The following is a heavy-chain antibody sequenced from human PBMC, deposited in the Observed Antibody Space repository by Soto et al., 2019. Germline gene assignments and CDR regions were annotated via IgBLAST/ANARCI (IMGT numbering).Heavy chain of an antibody. CDR2: IYYSGST. CDR1: GGSVSSGSYY. CDR3: ARDRGYDFWSGLGMDV. J-gene: IGHJ6*02. Sequence: SETLSLTCTVSGGSVSSGSYYWSWIRQPPGKGLEWIGYIYYSGSTNYNPSLKSRVTTSVDTSKNQFSLKLSSVTAADTAVYYCARDRGYDFWSGLGMDVWGQGTTVTVSS. D-gene: IGHD3-3*01. V-gene: IGHV4-61*01.